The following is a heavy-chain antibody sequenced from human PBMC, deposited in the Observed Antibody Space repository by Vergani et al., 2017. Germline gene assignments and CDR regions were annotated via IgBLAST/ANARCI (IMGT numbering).Heavy chain of an antibody. Sequence: QVQLVESGGGVVQPGRSLRLSCAASGFTFNQYGMHWVRQAPGKGLEWVAVTWYDGNNKQYADSVKGRFTISRDNSKSTMYLQMNSLRDEDTGVYYCARDLRLLYNRFDPWGLVTLVTVSS. V-gene: IGHV3-33*01. D-gene: IGHD1-14*01. CDR3: ARDLRLLYNRFDP. J-gene: IGHJ5*02. CDR1: GFTFNQYG. CDR2: TWYDGNNK.